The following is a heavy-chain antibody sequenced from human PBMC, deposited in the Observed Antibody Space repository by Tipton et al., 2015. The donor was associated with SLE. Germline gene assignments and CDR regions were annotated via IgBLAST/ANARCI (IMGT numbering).Heavy chain of an antibody. Sequence: TLSLTCAVSGGSISSSNWWSWVRQPPGKGLEWIGYIYHTGSTIYNPSFKSPVTISVDMSKNQFSLSLSSVTAADTAVYYCARGVSFDSWGPGTLVTVSS. V-gene: IGHV4-4*02. CDR1: GGSISSSNW. J-gene: IGHJ4*02. CDR2: IYHTGST. CDR3: ARGVSFDS.